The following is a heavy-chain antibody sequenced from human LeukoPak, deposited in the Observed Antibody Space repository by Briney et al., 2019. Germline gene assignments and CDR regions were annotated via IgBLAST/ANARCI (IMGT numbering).Heavy chain of an antibody. CDR1: GFTVRSTY. CDR3: ANEGLYYYDSSGPDAFDI. J-gene: IGHJ3*02. CDR2: IRYDGSNK. D-gene: IGHD3-22*01. V-gene: IGHV3-30*02. Sequence: GGSLRLSCAASGFTVRSTYMSWVRQAPGKGLEWVAFIRYDGSNKYYADSVKGRFTISRDNSKNTLYLQMNSLRAEDTAVYYCANEGLYYYDSSGPDAFDIWGQGTMVTVSS.